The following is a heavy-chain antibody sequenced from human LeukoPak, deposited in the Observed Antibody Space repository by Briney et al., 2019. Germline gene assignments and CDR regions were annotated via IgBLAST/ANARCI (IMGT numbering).Heavy chain of an antibody. CDR3: ARGLGSGSYYFNYYYYYYMDV. Sequence: PSETLSLTCTVSGGSISSSSYYWGWIRQPPGKGLEWIGSIYYSGSTYYNPSLKSRVTISVDTSKNQFSLKLSSVTAADTAVYYCARGLGSGSYYFNYYYYYYMDVWGKGTRSPSP. J-gene: IGHJ6*03. CDR1: GGSISSSSYY. CDR2: IYYSGST. D-gene: IGHD3-10*01. V-gene: IGHV4-39*07.